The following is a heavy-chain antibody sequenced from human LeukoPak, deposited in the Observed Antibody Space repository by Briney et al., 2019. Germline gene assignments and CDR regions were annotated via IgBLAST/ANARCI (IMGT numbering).Heavy chain of an antibody. CDR2: ISSSGSTI. CDR3: ARFHLSYDYVWGSYRYEYYFDY. V-gene: IGHV3-48*03. Sequence: GGSLRLSCAASGFTFSSYEMNWVRQAPGKGLEWVSYISSSGSTIYYADPVKGRFTISRDNAKNSLYLKINSLRSEDRAVYYCARFHLSYDYVWGSYRYEYYFDYWGQGTLVTVSS. J-gene: IGHJ4*02. CDR1: GFTFSSYE. D-gene: IGHD3-16*02.